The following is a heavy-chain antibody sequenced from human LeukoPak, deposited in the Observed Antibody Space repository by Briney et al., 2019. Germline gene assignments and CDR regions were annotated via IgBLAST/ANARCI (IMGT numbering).Heavy chain of an antibody. CDR2: IKSKNVGGTT. J-gene: IGHJ5*02. V-gene: IGHV3-15*01. Sequence: PGGSLRLSCAASGFTFNNAWMNWVRQAPGKGLEWVGRIKSKNVGGTTDYAAPVKGRFTISRDNSKNTVYLQMNSLKIEDTAVYYCTSNAAFDRWGQGTLVTVSS. CDR3: TSNAAFDR. CDR1: GFTFNNAW.